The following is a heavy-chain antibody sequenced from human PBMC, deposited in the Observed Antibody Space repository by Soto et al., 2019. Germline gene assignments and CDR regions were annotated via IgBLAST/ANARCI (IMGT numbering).Heavy chain of an antibody. D-gene: IGHD6-6*01. J-gene: IGHJ4*02. CDR2: IRDNGVTT. CDR3: AILTDVLYPFDF. CDR1: GFTFSNYA. V-gene: IGHV3-23*01. Sequence: EVQLLESGGGLVQPGGSLRLSCGASGFTFSNYAMSWVRQAPGKGLEWVSGIRDNGVTTYYADSVTGRFTISRDNSKDTLFLQMNSRRAEDTAVYYCAILTDVLYPFDFWGQGTLVAVSS.